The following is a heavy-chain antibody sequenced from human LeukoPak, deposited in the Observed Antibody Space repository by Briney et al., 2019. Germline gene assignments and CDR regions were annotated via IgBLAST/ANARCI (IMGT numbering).Heavy chain of an antibody. J-gene: IGHJ5*02. CDR3: ARGLLVVVPAAIIHWFDP. CDR2: INHSGST. CDR1: GGSFSGYY. V-gene: IGHV4-34*01. Sequence: SETLSLTCAVYGGSFSGYYWSWIRQPPGKGLEWIGEINHSGSTNYNPSLKSRVTISVDTSKNQFSLKLNSVTAADTAVYYCARGLLVVVPAAIIHWFDPWGQGTLVTVSS. D-gene: IGHD2-2*02.